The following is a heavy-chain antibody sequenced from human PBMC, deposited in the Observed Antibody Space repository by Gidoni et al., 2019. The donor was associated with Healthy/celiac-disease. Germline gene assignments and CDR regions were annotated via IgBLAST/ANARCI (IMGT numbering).Heavy chain of an antibody. D-gene: IGHD3-3*01. CDR1: GGSFSGYY. V-gene: IGHV4-34*01. CDR3: ASRGRSGYYRHDY. Sequence: QVQLQQWGAGLLKPSETLSLTCAVYGGSFSGYYWSWIRQPPGKGLEWIGEINHSGSTNYNPSLKSRVTISVDTSKNQFSLKLSSVAAADTAVYYCASRGRSGYYRHDYWGQGTLVTVSS. CDR2: INHSGST. J-gene: IGHJ4*02.